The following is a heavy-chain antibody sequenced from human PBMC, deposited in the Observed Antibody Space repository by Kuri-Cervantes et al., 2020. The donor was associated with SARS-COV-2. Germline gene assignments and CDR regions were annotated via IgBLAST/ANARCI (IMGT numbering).Heavy chain of an antibody. CDR2: ISSSSNYI. CDR1: GLTFSSYS. V-gene: IGHV3-21*01. Sequence: GGSLRLSCAASGLTFSSYSMNWVRQAPGKGLEWVSFISSSSNYIYYAGSLKGRFTISRDNAKNSLYLQMNSPRAEETAVYYCARDGSRYSTSSFNYYYYMDVWGKGTTVTVSS. CDR3: ARDGSRYSTSSFNYYYYMDV. J-gene: IGHJ6*03. D-gene: IGHD6-6*01.